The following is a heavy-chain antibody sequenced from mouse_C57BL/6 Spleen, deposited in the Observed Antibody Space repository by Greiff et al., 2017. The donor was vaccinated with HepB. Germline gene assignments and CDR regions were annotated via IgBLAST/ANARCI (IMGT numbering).Heavy chain of an antibody. CDR1: GFSFTDYY. D-gene: IGHD3-1*01. CDR2: IRNKAKGYTT. CDR3: GRGLRYAMDY. V-gene: IGHV7-3*01. J-gene: IGHJ4*01. Sequence: EVQRVESGGGLVQPGGSLSLSCAASGFSFTDYYMSWVRQPPGKALEWLGFIRNKAKGYTTEYSASVKGRFTISRDNSKSILYLQMNALRSEDSATYYCGRGLRYAMDYWGQGTSVTVSS.